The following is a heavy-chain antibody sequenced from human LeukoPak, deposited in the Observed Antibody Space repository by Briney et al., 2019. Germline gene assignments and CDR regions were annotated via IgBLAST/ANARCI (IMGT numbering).Heavy chain of an antibody. J-gene: IGHJ4*02. Sequence: PSETLSLTCTVSGGSISSSSYYWGWIRQPPGKGLEWIGSIYYSGSTNYNPSLKSRVTMSLDTSKNQFSLKLTSVTAADTAVFHCAGTQHGELDYWGQGALVTVSS. V-gene: IGHV4-39*07. CDR3: AGTQHGELDY. D-gene: IGHD7-27*01. CDR2: IYYSGST. CDR1: GGSISSSSYY.